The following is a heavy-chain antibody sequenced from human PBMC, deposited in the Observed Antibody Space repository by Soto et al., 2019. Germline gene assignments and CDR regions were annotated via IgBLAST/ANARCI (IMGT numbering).Heavy chain of an antibody. Sequence: PGGSLRLSCAASGFTFSSYGMHWVRQAPGKGLEWVAVIWYDGSNKYYADSVKGRFTISRDNSKNTLYLQMNSLRAEDTAVYYCARDPNHSLPPYCGGDCYPLYYYYGMDVWGQGTTVTVSS. CDR3: ARDPNHSLPPYCGGDCYPLYYYYGMDV. J-gene: IGHJ6*02. V-gene: IGHV3-33*01. CDR1: GFTFSSYG. D-gene: IGHD2-21*02. CDR2: IWYDGSNK.